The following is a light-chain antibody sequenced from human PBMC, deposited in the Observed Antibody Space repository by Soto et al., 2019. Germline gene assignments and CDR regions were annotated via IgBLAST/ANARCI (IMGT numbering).Light chain of an antibody. J-gene: IGLJ1*01. CDR1: NIVTKS. CDR2: DDS. V-gene: IGLV3-21*02. CDR3: QVWDSGSDHYV. Sequence: SYELTQPPSVSVAPGQTAGITCGGNNIVTKSVHWYQQKPGQAPVVVVYDDSDRPSGIPERFSGSNSGNTATLTISSVEAGDEADYYCQVWDSGSDHYVFGAGTKVTVL.